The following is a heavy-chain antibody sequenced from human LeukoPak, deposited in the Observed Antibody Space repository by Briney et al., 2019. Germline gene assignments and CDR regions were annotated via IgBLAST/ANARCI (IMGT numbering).Heavy chain of an antibody. CDR3: ATVVGATWMVDY. Sequence: PSETLSLTCSVSGGSVSSSGYHWSWIRQPPGKGLEWIGYMHDSGSTNYNPSLKSRVTISVDTSKNQFSLKLSSVTAADTAVYYCATVVGATWMVDYWGQGTLVTVSS. V-gene: IGHV4-61*08. CDR1: GGSVSSSGYH. D-gene: IGHD1-26*01. J-gene: IGHJ4*02. CDR2: MHDSGST.